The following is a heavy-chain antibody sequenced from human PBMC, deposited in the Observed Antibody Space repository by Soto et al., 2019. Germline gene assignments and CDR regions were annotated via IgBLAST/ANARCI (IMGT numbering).Heavy chain of an antibody. D-gene: IGHD2-21*02. CDR2: MYNTGST. Sequence: SVTLYVTCTVAGGSISGYGWSWIRQPPGKGLEWIGYMYNTGSTVYNPSFKSRVTISVDTSKNQFSLKLNSVTAADTAVYYCARDLWGYCGTDCYPLDVWGQGTTVTVSS. CDR1: GGSISGYG. V-gene: IGHV4-59*01. CDR3: ARDLWGYCGTDCYPLDV. J-gene: IGHJ6*02.